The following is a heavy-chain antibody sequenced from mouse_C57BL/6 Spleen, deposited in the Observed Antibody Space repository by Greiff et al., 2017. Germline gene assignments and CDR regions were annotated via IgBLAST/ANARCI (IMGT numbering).Heavy chain of an antibody. CDR1: GYTFTGYW. CDR2: ILPGSGST. CDR3: ARWSYYDCSCFAY. Sequence: QVQLQQSGAELMKPGASVKLSCKATGYTFTGYWIEWVRQRPGHGLKWIGEILPGSGSTNYNEKFKGKATFTSDTSSNTAYIQLSSLTTEDSAIYYCARWSYYDCSCFAYWGQGTLVTVSA. V-gene: IGHV1-9*01. J-gene: IGHJ3*01. D-gene: IGHD1-1*01.